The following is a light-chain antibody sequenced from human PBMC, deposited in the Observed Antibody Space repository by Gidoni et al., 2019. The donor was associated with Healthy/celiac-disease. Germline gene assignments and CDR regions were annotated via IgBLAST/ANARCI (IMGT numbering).Light chain of an antibody. CDR2: GAS. CDR1: QRVSSSY. V-gene: IGKV3-20*01. CDR3: QQYGSSPYT. J-gene: IGKJ2*01. Sequence: EIVLTQSPGTLSLSPGERATLSCRDSQRVSSSYLAWYQQKPAQAPRLLIYGASSRATGIPDRFSCSGSGTDFTLTISRLEPDDFAVYYCQQYGSSPYTFGQGTKLEIK.